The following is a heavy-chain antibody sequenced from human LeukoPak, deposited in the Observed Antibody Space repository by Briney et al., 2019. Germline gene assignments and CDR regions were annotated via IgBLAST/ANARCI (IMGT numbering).Heavy chain of an antibody. CDR3: AKTFYSGSGSELPHH. D-gene: IGHD3-10*01. Sequence: GGSLRLSCAASGFTFSSSAMAWVRHAPGKGLEWVSTNSGSGTYYADCVKGRFTISRDNSENTVYLQMTSLRVEDTAEYYCAKTFYSGSGSELPHHWGQGTLVTVSS. J-gene: IGHJ1*01. CDR2: NSGSGT. V-gene: IGHV3-23*01. CDR1: GFTFSSSA.